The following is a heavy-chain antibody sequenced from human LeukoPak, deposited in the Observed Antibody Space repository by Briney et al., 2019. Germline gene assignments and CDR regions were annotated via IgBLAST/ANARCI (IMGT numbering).Heavy chain of an antibody. CDR3: ASAYSSGSVFLS. V-gene: IGHV5-10-1*01. J-gene: IGHJ5*02. CDR2: IDPSDSYT. CDR1: GYSFTSYW. D-gene: IGHD6-19*01. Sequence: GESLKISCKGSGYSFTSYWIRWVRQMPGKGLEWMGRIDPSDSYTNYSPSFQGHVTISADKSISTAYLQWSSLKASDTAMYYCASAYSSGSVFLSWGQGTLVNVTS.